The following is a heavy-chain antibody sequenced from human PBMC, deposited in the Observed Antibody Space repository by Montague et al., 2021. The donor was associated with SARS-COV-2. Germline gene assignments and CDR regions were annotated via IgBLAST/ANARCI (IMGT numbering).Heavy chain of an antibody. Sequence: SLRLSCAASGFTFSSYWMSWVRQAPGRGLEWVANIKQDGSEKYYVDSVEGRFTISRDNAKNSLYLQMNSLRAEDTAVYYCARDSGQPLLYGSPYYYYGMDVWGQGTTVTVSS. CDR2: IKQDGSEK. J-gene: IGHJ6*02. CDR3: ARDSGQPLLYGSPYYYYGMDV. V-gene: IGHV3-7*01. CDR1: GFTFSSYW. D-gene: IGHD2-2*02.